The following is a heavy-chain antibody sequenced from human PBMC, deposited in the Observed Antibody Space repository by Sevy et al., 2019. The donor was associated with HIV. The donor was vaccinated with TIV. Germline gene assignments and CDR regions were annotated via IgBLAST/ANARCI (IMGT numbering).Heavy chain of an antibody. D-gene: IGHD3-22*01. CDR2: IWYDGSNK. CDR3: VRGADYYDSSGANCDY. Sequence: GGSLRLSCAASGFTFGKYGMHWVRQAPGKGLEWVAPIWYDGSNKYYADSVKGRFTISRDKSKKTLYLQMNSLRAEETAVYYCVRGADYYDSSGANCDYWGQGTLVTVSS. CDR1: GFTFGKYG. J-gene: IGHJ4*02. V-gene: IGHV3-33*01.